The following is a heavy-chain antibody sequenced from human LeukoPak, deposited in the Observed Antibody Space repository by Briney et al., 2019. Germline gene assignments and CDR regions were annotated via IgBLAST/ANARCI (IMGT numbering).Heavy chain of an antibody. V-gene: IGHV4-39*01. Sequence: SETLSLTCIVSGASISSSDGYFWAWIRQPPGKGPDWIGIIDYRGTAFYNPSLESRVTISVETSNNFFSLKVRSVSAADTAQYYCARQAGAGTRWDYFDYWGQGIQVTVSS. CDR1: GASISSSDGYF. CDR2: IDYRGTA. J-gene: IGHJ4*02. CDR3: ARQAGAGTRWDYFDY. D-gene: IGHD4-23*01.